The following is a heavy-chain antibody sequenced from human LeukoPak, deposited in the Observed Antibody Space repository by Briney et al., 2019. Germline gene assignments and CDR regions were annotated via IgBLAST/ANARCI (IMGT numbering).Heavy chain of an antibody. CDR3: AISPTYGDYIYYYYGMDV. J-gene: IGHJ6*02. V-gene: IGHV1-24*01. CDR1: GYTLTELS. Sequence: GASVKVSCKVSGYTLTELSMHWVRQAPGKGLEWMGGFDPEYGETIYAQKFQGRVTMTEDTSTDTAYMELSSLRSEDTAVYYCAISPTYGDYIYYYYGMDVWGQGTTVTVSS. CDR2: FDPEYGET. D-gene: IGHD4-17*01.